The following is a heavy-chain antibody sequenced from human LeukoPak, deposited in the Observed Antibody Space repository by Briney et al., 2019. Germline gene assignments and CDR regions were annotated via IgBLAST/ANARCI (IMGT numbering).Heavy chain of an antibody. D-gene: IGHD3-22*01. CDR1: GGSFSSYY. CDR2: IYTSGST. Sequence: PSETLSLTCTVSGGSFSSYYWSWIRQPAGKGLEWIGRIYTSGSTNYNPSLKSRVTMSVDTSKNQFSLKLSSVTAADTAVYYCARDRYYYDSSGYFQDYWGQGTLVTVSS. J-gene: IGHJ4*02. V-gene: IGHV4-4*07. CDR3: ARDRYYYDSSGYFQDY.